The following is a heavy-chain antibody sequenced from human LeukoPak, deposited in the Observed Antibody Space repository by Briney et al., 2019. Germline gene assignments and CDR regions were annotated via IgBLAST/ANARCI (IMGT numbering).Heavy chain of an antibody. CDR2: ISAYNGNT. D-gene: IGHD3-22*01. J-gene: IGHJ4*02. CDR3: ARDRLDYYDSSGYSDY. Sequence: ASVTVSCNASGYTFTSYGISWVRQAPGQGLEWMGWISAYNGNTKYAQRFQGRVTMTTDTSTSTAYMELRSLRSDDTAVYYCARDRLDYYDSSGYSDYWGQGTLVTVSS. CDR1: GYTFTSYG. V-gene: IGHV1-18*01.